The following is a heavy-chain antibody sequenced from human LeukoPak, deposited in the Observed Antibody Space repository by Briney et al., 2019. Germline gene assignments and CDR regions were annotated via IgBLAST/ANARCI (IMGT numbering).Heavy chain of an antibody. CDR2: ISSSSSTI. J-gene: IGHJ4*02. V-gene: IGHV3-48*01. D-gene: IGHD5-24*01. CDR1: GFTFSSYA. Sequence: GGSLRLSCAASGFTFSSYAMSWVRQAPGKGLEWVSYISSSSSTIWYADSVKGRFTISRDNAKTSLYLQMNSLRAEDTAVYYCVREGFGYMSIFGYWGQGTLVTVSS. CDR3: VREGFGYMSIFGY.